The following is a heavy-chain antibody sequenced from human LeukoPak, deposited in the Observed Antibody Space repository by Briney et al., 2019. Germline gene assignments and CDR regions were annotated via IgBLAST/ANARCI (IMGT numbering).Heavy chain of an antibody. CDR1: GGSFSGYY. Sequence: SETLSLTCDVYGGSFSGYYWSWIRQPPGKGLEWIGEINHSGSTNYNPSLKSRVTISVDTSKNQFSLKLSSVTAADTAVYYCARVAVVPAAIDYWGQGTLVTVSS. CDR3: ARVAVVPAAIDY. CDR2: INHSGST. J-gene: IGHJ4*02. D-gene: IGHD2-2*01. V-gene: IGHV4-34*01.